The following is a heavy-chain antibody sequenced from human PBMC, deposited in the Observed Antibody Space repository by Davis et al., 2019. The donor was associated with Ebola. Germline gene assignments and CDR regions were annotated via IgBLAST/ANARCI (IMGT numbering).Heavy chain of an antibody. Sequence: SETLSLTCTVSGGSVSSGSYYWSWIRQPPGKGLEWIGYIYYSGTTNYNPYLRSRVTISLDTSKNQFSLKVNSVTAADTAVYYCARGYSSSWTYWFDPWGQGTLVTVSS. J-gene: IGHJ5*02. CDR1: GGSVSSGSYY. CDR2: IYYSGTT. D-gene: IGHD6-13*01. CDR3: ARGYSSSWTYWFDP. V-gene: IGHV4-61*01.